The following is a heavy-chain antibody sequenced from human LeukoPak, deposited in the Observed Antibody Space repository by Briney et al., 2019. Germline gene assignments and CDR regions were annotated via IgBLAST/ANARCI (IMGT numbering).Heavy chain of an antibody. J-gene: IGHJ4*02. Sequence: GSSVKVSCKALGDTFSSYAFIWVRQAPGQGLEWMGGIIPIFGTPHYTQRFQGRLTITADESTSTVYMELSRLRSDDTAVYYCVRGEPPAGPRSRYYFDYWGQGTVVTVSS. D-gene: IGHD1-14*01. V-gene: IGHV1-69*01. CDR1: GDTFSSYA. CDR3: VRGEPPAGPRSRYYFDY. CDR2: IIPIFGTP.